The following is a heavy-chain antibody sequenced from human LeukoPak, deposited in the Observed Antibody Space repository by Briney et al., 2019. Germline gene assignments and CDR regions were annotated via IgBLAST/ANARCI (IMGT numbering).Heavy chain of an antibody. CDR3: AQMPDGYNGVVDY. CDR1: GGTFSSYA. V-gene: IGHV1-69*05. Sequence: SVKVSCKASGGTFSSYAISWVRQAPGQGLEWMGRIIPIFGIANYAHKFQGRVTITTDESTSTAYMELSSLRSEDTAVYYCAQMPDGYNGVVDYWGQGTLVTVSS. CDR2: IIPIFGIA. D-gene: IGHD5-24*01. J-gene: IGHJ4*02.